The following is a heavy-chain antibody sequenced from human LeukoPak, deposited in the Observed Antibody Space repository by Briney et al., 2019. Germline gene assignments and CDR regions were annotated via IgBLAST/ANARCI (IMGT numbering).Heavy chain of an antibody. Sequence: GGSLRLSCAASGFTFDGYAMYWVRQAPGKGLEWVSGISWNGNNIGYADSVRGRFTISRDNAKNSLYLQMNSLKPEDTALYYCAKGISGYYAYYFDYWGQGTLVTVSS. V-gene: IGHV3-9*01. CDR2: ISWNGNNI. CDR1: GFTFDGYA. J-gene: IGHJ4*02. CDR3: AKGISGYYAYYFDY. D-gene: IGHD3-22*01.